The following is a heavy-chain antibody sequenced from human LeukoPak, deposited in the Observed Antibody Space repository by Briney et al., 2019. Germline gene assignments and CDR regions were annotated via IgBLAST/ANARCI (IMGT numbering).Heavy chain of an antibody. V-gene: IGHV4-61*02. CDR3: ARLGGRWVRGVKYYYYMDV. CDR2: IYTSGST. J-gene: IGHJ6*03. D-gene: IGHD3-10*01. CDR1: GGSISSGSYY. Sequence: PSETLSLTCTVSGGSISSGSYYWSWIRQPAGKGLEWIGRIYTSGSTYYNPSLKSRVTISVDTSRNQFSLKLSSVTAADTAVYYCARLGGRWVRGVKYYYYMDVWGKGTTVTISS.